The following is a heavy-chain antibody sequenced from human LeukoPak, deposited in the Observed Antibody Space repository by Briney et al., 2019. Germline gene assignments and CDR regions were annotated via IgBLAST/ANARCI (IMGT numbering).Heavy chain of an antibody. Sequence: SETLSLTCTVSGGSVSSGSYYWSWIRHPPGKGLEWIGYIYYRGSTNYNPSLKSRVTISVDTSKNQFSLKLSSVTAADTAVYYCARELAELGYCSGGSCYSNWFDPWGQGTLVTVSS. J-gene: IGHJ5*02. CDR2: IYYRGST. CDR1: GGSVSSGSYY. CDR3: ARELAELGYCSGGSCYSNWFDP. D-gene: IGHD2-15*01. V-gene: IGHV4-61*01.